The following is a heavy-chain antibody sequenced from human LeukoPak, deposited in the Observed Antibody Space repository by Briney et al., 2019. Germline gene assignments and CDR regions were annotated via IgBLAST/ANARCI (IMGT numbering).Heavy chain of an antibody. CDR3: AKAFYYDSSGYYYAIDY. J-gene: IGHJ4*02. V-gene: IGHV3-30*02. D-gene: IGHD3-22*01. CDR1: GFTLSSYG. Sequence: GGSLRLSCAASGFTLSSYGMHWVRQAPGKGLEWVAFIRYDGSNKYYADSVKGRFTISRDNSKNTLYLQMNSLRAEDTAVYYCAKAFYYDSSGYYYAIDYWGQGTLVTVSS. CDR2: IRYDGSNK.